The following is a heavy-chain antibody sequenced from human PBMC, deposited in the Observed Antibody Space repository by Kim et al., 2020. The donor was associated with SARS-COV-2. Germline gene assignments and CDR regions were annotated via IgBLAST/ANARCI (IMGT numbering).Heavy chain of an antibody. D-gene: IGHD3-22*01. V-gene: IGHV1-46*01. J-gene: IGHJ4*02. Sequence: ASVKVSCKASGYTSTSYYMHWVRQAPGQGLEWMGIINPSGGSTSYAQKFQGRVTMTRDTSTSTVYMELSSLRSEDTAVYYCARATASTYYYDSSGYYHLGYWGQGTLVTVSS. CDR1: GYTSTSYY. CDR3: ARATASTYYYDSSGYYHLGY. CDR2: INPSGGST.